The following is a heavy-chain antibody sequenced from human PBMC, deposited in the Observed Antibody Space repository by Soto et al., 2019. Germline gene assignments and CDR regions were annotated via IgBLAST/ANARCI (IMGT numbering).Heavy chain of an antibody. CDR3: ARDWAGTSYFDY. J-gene: IGHJ4*02. Sequence: ASVKVSCKASGYTFTSYAMHWVRQAPGQRLEWMGWINAGNGNTKYSQKFQGRVTITRDTSATTAYMELSSLRSEDTAVYYCARDWAGTSYFDYWGQGTLVTVSS. CDR1: GYTFTSYA. D-gene: IGHD1-7*01. CDR2: INAGNGNT. V-gene: IGHV1-3*01.